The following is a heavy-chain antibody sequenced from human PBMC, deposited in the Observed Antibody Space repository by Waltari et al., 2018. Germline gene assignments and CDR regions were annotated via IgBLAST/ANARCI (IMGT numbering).Heavy chain of an antibody. CDR2: IYYSGST. J-gene: IGHJ3*02. CDR1: GGSISSSSYY. V-gene: IGHV4-39*01. CDR3: ARQVPVEYYDSSGLDAFDI. Sequence: QLQLQESGPGLVKPSETLSLTCTVSGGSISSSSYYWGWIRQPPGKGLEWIGSIYYSGSTYYNPSLKGRGPIAVDTSKNQFSLKLSSVTAADTAVYYWARQVPVEYYDSSGLDAFDIWGQGTMVTVSS. D-gene: IGHD3-22*01.